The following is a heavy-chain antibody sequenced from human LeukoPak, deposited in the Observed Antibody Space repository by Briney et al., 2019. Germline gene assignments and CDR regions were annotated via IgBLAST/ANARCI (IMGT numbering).Heavy chain of an antibody. J-gene: IGHJ6*02. CDR1: GITIRSSG. Sequence: PGGSQRLSCAASGITIRSSGMSWVRQAPGKGLEWVSGISASDGNTYYADSVKGRFTISRDNSKNTLYLQMNSLRAEDTAVYYCAKRGAGGTYCGGDCGKYYGMDVWGQGTTVTVSS. CDR2: ISASDGNT. D-gene: IGHD2-21*02. V-gene: IGHV3-23*01. CDR3: AKRGAGGTYCGGDCGKYYGMDV.